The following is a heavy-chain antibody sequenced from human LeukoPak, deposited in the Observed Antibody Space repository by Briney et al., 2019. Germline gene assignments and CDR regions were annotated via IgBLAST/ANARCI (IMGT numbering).Heavy chain of an antibody. V-gene: IGHV3-30-3*01. D-gene: IGHD3-22*01. J-gene: IGHJ4*02. CDR1: GFTFSSYA. Sequence: GGSLRLSCAASGFTFSSYAMHWVRQAPGKGLEWVAVISYDGSNKYYADSVKSRFTISRDNSKNTLYLQMNSLRAEDTAVYYCASGQDSSGYYRIYDYWGQGTLVTVSS. CDR2: ISYDGSNK. CDR3: ASGQDSSGYYRIYDY.